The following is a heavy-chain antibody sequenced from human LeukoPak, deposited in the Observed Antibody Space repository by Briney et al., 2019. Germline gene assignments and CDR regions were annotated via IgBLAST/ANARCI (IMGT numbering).Heavy chain of an antibody. CDR3: ARKTDSSGSGDY. Sequence: ASVKVSCKASGYTFTNYGFSWVRQAPGQGLEWMGWISSYNGNTNYTQKLQGRVTMTTDTSTSTAYMELRSLRSDDTAVYYCARKTDSSGSGDYWGQGTLVTVSS. J-gene: IGHJ4*02. CDR2: ISSYNGNT. D-gene: IGHD3-22*01. V-gene: IGHV1-18*01. CDR1: GYTFTNYG.